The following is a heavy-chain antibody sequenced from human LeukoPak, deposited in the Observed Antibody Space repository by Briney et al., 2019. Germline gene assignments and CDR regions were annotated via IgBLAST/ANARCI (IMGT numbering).Heavy chain of an antibody. CDR1: GYTFTGYY. CDR3: AGDLDDSSGYTDY. Sequence: GASVKVACKPSGYTFTGYYMHWVRQAPGEGLEWMGWINPNSGGTNYAQKVQGRVTMTRETSISRAYMDMGTLRSHDTAVYYCAGDLDDSSGYTDYWGQGTLVTVSS. J-gene: IGHJ4*02. V-gene: IGHV1-2*02. CDR2: INPNSGGT. D-gene: IGHD3-22*01.